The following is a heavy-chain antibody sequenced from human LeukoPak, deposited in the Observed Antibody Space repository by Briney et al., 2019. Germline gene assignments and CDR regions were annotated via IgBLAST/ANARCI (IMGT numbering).Heavy chain of an antibody. CDR1: GFTFSNYW. Sequence: GGSLRLSCAASGFTFSNYWMQWVRQAPGKGLEWVANINQDGSAKYYMDSVKGRFTISKDSAKNSLYLQMNSLRVDDTAVYYCTRGDPDFWGQGTLVTVSS. CDR2: INQDGSAK. V-gene: IGHV3-7*01. CDR3: TRGDPDF. J-gene: IGHJ4*02. D-gene: IGHD3-3*01.